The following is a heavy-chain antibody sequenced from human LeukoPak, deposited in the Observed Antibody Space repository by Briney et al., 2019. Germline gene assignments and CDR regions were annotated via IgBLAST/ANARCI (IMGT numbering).Heavy chain of an antibody. D-gene: IGHD2-21*02. CDR2: ISWNSGSI. V-gene: IGHV3-9*01. CDR3: ATQIFAYCGGDCYSDY. CDR1: GFTFDDYA. J-gene: IGHJ4*02. Sequence: PGGSLRLSCAASGFTFDDYAMHWVRQAPGKGLEWVSGISWNSGSIGYADSVKGRFTISRDNAKNSLYLQMNSLRAEDTTLYYCATQIFAYCGGDCYSDYWGQGTLVTVSS.